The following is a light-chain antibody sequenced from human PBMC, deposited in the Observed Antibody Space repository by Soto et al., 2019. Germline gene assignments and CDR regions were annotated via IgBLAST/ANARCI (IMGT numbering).Light chain of an antibody. CDR1: SSDVGCYNY. V-gene: IGLV2-14*01. CDR3: GSYRCSSTPYC. Sequence: SVVTQPASVSGSPGQSITISCTGTSSDVGCYNYVSWYQQHPGIAPKLMIYDVNNRPSGVSNRFSGSKSGNTASLTISGLQAEDEADYYCGSYRCSSTPYCFGTGTKVAVL. J-gene: IGLJ1*01. CDR2: DVN.